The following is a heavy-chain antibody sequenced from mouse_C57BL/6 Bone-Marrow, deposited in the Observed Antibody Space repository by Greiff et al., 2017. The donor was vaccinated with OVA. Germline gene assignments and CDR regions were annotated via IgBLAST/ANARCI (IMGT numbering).Heavy chain of an antibody. Sequence: VQLQQSGAELARPGASVKLSCKASGYTFPSSGISWVKQRTGQGLEWIGEIYPRSGDTYYNEKFKGKATLTADKSSSTAYMELRSLTSEDSAVYFCARWPYYYGSSPFAYWGQGTLVTVSA. J-gene: IGHJ3*01. CDR2: IYPRSGDT. D-gene: IGHD1-1*01. CDR3: ARWPYYYGSSPFAY. V-gene: IGHV1-81*01. CDR1: GYTFPSSG.